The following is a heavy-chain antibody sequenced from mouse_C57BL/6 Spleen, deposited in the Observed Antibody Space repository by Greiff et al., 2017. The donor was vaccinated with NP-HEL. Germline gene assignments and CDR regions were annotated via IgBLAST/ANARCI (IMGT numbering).Heavy chain of an antibody. V-gene: IGHV5-9-1*02. J-gene: IGHJ3*01. CDR2: ISSGGDYI. CDR3: TRDPGYSNYGGFAY. CDR1: GFTFSSYA. D-gene: IGHD2-5*01. Sequence: EVQLVESGEGLVKPGGSLKLSCAASGFTFSSYAMSWVRQTPEKRLEWVAYISSGGDYIYYADTVKGRFTISRDNARNTLYLQMSSLKSEDTAMYYCTRDPGYSNYGGFAYWGQGTLVTVSA.